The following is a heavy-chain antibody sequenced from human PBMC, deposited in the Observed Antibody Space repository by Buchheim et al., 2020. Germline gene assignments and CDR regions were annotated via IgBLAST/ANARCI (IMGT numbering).Heavy chain of an antibody. CDR1: GGSISSSSYY. D-gene: IGHD6-13*01. CDR3: ATLAAAGIPTTFDY. V-gene: IGHV4-39*07. J-gene: IGHJ4*02. CDR2: IYYSGST. Sequence: QLQLQESGPGLVKPSETLSLTCTVSGGSISSSSYYWGWIRQPPGKGLEWIGSIYYSGSTYHNPSLKSRVTISVDTSKNQFSLKLSSVTAADTAVYYCATLAAAGIPTTFDYWGQGTL.